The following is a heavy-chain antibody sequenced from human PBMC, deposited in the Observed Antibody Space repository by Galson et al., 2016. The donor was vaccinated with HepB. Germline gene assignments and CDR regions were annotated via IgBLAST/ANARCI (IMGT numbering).Heavy chain of an antibody. Sequence: SLRLSCAGSGFTFEDYAMHWVRQVPGKGLEWVSGVRGDSSSEAYVDSVRGRFTVSRDNARNSLYLQMNSLRGDDSAFYYCARIVEFLGKGACFDLWGQGTLVTVSS. D-gene: IGHD3-22*01. CDR3: ARIVEFLGKGACFDL. CDR1: GFTFEDYA. CDR2: VRGDSSSE. J-gene: IGHJ5*02. V-gene: IGHV3-9*01.